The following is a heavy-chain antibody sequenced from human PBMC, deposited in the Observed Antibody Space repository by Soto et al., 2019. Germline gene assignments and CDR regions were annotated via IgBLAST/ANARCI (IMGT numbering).Heavy chain of an antibody. J-gene: IGHJ4*02. Sequence: ASVKVSCKASGYTFTGYYMHWVRQAPGQGLEWMGWINPNSGGTNYAQKFQGWVTMTRDTPISTAYMELSRLRSDDTAVYYCARSALPGEVTTSLTFDYWGQGTLVTVSS. D-gene: IGHD5-12*01. CDR1: GYTFTGYY. V-gene: IGHV1-2*04. CDR2: INPNSGGT. CDR3: ARSALPGEVTTSLTFDY.